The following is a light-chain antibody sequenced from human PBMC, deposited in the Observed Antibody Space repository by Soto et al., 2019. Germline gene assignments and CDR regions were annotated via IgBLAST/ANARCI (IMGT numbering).Light chain of an antibody. CDR3: QQYNNWPRT. CDR2: GAS. Sequence: EIVMTQSPATLSVSPGERATLSCRASQSVSSNLAWYQQKPGQAPRFLIYGASTRATGIPARFSGSGSGTEFTLIISSLQSEDFAVYYCQQYNNWPRTFGQGTKVDIK. J-gene: IGKJ1*01. V-gene: IGKV3-15*01. CDR1: QSVSSN.